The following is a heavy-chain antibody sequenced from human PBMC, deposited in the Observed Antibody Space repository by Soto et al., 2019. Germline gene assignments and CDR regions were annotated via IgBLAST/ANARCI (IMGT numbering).Heavy chain of an antibody. D-gene: IGHD5-18*01. CDR2: ISSSSSTI. CDR1: GFTFSSYS. CDR3: ARDSPIQLWATNPTETYYFDY. Sequence: EVQLVESGGGLVQPGGSLRLSCAASGFTFSSYSMNCVRQAPGKGLEWVSYISSSSSTIYYADSVKGRFTISRDNAKNTLYLQMNSLRAEDTAVYYCARDSPIQLWATNPTETYYFDYWGQGTLVTVSS. V-gene: IGHV3-48*01. J-gene: IGHJ4*02.